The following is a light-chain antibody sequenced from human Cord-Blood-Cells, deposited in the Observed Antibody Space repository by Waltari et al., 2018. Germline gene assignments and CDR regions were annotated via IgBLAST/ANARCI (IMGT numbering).Light chain of an antibody. CDR1: ALPTHS. V-gene: IGLV3-25*03. CDR3: QSADSSGTYV. Sequence: SYELTQPPSVSVSPGQTARLTCSGAALPTHSAYWYQPKPGQAPVLVIYKDSERPSGIPERFSGSSSGTTVTLTISGVQAEDEADYYCQSADSSGTYVFGGGTKLTVL. J-gene: IGLJ3*02. CDR2: KDS.